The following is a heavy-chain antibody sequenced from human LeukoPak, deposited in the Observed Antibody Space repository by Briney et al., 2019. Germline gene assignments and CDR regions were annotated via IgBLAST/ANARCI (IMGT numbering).Heavy chain of an antibody. J-gene: IGHJ4*02. CDR2: ISAYNGNT. D-gene: IGHD4-17*01. Sequence: ASVKVSCKASGYTFTSYGISWVRQAPGQGLEWMGWISAYNGNTNYAQKLQGRVTMTEDTSTDTAYMELSSLRSEDTAVYYCVTDRQVSRNDYGDYVIFAATYWGQGALVTVSS. CDR3: VTDRQVSRNDYGDYVIFAATY. CDR1: GYTFTSYG. V-gene: IGHV1-18*01.